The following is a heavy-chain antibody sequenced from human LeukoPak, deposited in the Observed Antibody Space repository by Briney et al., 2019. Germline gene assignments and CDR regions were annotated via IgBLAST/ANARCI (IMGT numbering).Heavy chain of an antibody. CDR3: ARGDDILTGYYYFDY. CDR2: INPNSGGT. V-gene: IGHV1-2*02. Sequence: ASVKVSCKAPGYTFTGYYMHWVRQAPGQGLEWMGWINPNSGGTNYAQKFQGRVTMTRDTSISTAYMELSRLRSDDTAVYYCARGDDILTGYYYFDYWGQGTLVTVSS. D-gene: IGHD3-9*01. J-gene: IGHJ4*02. CDR1: GYTFTGYY.